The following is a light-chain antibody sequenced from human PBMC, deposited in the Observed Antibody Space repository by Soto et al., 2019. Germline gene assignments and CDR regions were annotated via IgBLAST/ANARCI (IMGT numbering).Light chain of an antibody. CDR2: SYN. J-gene: IGLJ3*02. Sequence: QSVLTQPPSASGTPGQRVTISCSGSSSNIGINSVYWYQQLPGTAPKLLIHSYNQRPSGVPDRFSGSKSGTSASLAISGLRSEDEADYYCVAWDDSVSGRMFGGGTKVTVL. CDR3: VAWDDSVSGRM. V-gene: IGLV1-47*02. CDR1: SSNIGINS.